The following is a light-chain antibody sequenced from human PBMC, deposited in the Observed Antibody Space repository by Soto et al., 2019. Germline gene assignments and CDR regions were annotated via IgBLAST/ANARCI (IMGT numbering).Light chain of an antibody. CDR1: SGDIGSYNR. V-gene: IGLV2-14*01. CDR2: EVT. J-gene: IGLJ1*01. Sequence: QSALTQPAAVSGSPGQSITISCTGTSGDIGSYNRVSWYQQHPGKAPKLIIYEVTDRPSGVSNRFSGSKSGNTASLTISGLQAEDEAEYYCSSYTNIKTRACVFGTGTNLTVL. CDR3: SSYTNIKTRACV.